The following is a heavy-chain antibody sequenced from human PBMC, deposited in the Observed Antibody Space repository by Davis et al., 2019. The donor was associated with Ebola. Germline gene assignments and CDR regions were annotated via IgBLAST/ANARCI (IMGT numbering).Heavy chain of an antibody. CDR1: GGSISSGGYY. V-gene: IGHV4-31*03. CDR3: ARENTVAAWDGCWYFDL. Sequence: PSETLSLTCTVSGGSISSGGYYWSWLRQHPGKGLEWIGYIYYSGSTNYNPSLKSRVTISVDTSKNQFSLKLSSVTAADTAVYYCARENTVAAWDGCWYFDLWGRGTLVTVSS. D-gene: IGHD4-23*01. CDR2: IYYSGST. J-gene: IGHJ2*01.